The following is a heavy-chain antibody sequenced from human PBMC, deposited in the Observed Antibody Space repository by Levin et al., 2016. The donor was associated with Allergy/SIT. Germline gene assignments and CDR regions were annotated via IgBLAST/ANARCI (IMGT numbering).Heavy chain of an antibody. Sequence: SETLSLTCSVSGGSVSSGSHYWSWIRQPPGTILENIGLIYDSGSTTYNPSLKSRVTISLDTSKNQFSLKLSSVTAADTAIYFCARGRGYGYGIDYWGQGTLVTVSS. J-gene: IGHJ4*02. CDR1: GGSVSSGSHY. CDR2: IYDSGST. D-gene: IGHD5-18*01. V-gene: IGHV4-61*01. CDR3: ARGRGYGYGIDY.